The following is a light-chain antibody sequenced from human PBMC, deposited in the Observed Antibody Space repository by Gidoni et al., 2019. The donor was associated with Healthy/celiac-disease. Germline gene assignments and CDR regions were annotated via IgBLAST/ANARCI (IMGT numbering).Light chain of an antibody. J-gene: IGLJ1*01. CDR2: GKT. CDR1: SRRSYY. CDR3: NSRDSSGNHLRV. Sequence: SSELTQDPAVSVALGQTVRITCQGDSRRSYYASWYQQKPGQAPVLVIYGKTNRPSGIPDRFSGSSSGNTASLTITGAQAEDEADYYCNSRDSSGNHLRVFGTGTKVTVL. V-gene: IGLV3-19*01.